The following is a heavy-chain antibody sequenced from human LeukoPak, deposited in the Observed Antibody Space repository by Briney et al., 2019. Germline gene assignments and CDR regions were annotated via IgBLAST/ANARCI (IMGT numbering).Heavy chain of an antibody. Sequence: PGGSLRLSCAASGFTFSSYAMSWVRQAPGKGLEWVSAISGSGGSTYYADSVKGRFTISRDNSKNTLYLQMNSLRAEDTAVYYCAKDRRVSGYYYVRNFDYWGQGTLVTVSS. CDR2: ISGSGGST. V-gene: IGHV3-23*01. D-gene: IGHD3-22*01. CDR3: AKDRRVSGYYYVRNFDY. J-gene: IGHJ4*02. CDR1: GFTFSSYA.